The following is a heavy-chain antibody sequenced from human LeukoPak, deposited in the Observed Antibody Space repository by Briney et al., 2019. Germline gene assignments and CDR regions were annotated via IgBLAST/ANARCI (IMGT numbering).Heavy chain of an antibody. CDR2: INAGNGNT. V-gene: IGHV1-3*01. Sequence: ASVKVSCKASGYTFTSYAMHWVCQGPGQRLGWVGWINAGNGNTKNSQKFQGRVTFPRDTSARTAYMELSSLISEDTAVYYCARDLGAPWAYFDYWVEGTLITVSS. D-gene: IGHD3-16*01. J-gene: IGHJ4*02. CDR1: GYTFTSYA. CDR3: ARDLGAPWAYFDY.